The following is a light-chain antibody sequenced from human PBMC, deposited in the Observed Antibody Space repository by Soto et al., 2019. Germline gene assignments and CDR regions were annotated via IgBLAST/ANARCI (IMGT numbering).Light chain of an antibody. CDR3: CAYTVRTTLSWV. Sequence: QSALTQPASVSGSPGQSITISCTGTSSDVGGYNYVSWYQQHPGKAPKLMSYEVSNRPSGVSTRFSGSKSGNTASLTISGLQAEDEADYYCCAYTVRTTLSWVFGGGTKGTVL. CDR1: SSDVGGYNY. V-gene: IGLV2-14*01. CDR2: EVS. J-gene: IGLJ3*02.